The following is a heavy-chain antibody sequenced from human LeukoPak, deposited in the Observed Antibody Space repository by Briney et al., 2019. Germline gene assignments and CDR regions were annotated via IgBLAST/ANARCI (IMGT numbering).Heavy chain of an antibody. Sequence: GASVKVSCKASGYTFTGYYMHWVRQAPGQGLEWMGWINPNSGGTNYAQKFQGGVTMTRDTSISTAYMELSRLRSDDTAVYYCARVAVAVYNWFDPWGQGTLVTVSS. V-gene: IGHV1-2*02. CDR1: GYTFTGYY. CDR2: INPNSGGT. CDR3: ARVAVAVYNWFDP. D-gene: IGHD6-19*01. J-gene: IGHJ5*02.